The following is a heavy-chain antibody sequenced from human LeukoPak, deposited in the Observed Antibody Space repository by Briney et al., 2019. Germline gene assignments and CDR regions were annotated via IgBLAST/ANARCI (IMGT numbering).Heavy chain of an antibody. Sequence: ASVTVSFKVSGYTLTQLSMHWVRQAPGEGVAWMGGFDPEDGETIYAHKFQGRVTETEHTPTDTAYMELSSLRLADTAVYYCATWGVTRKVVVINAFDYWGQGALGPVS. CDR3: ATWGVTRKVVVINAFDY. D-gene: IGHD3-22*01. CDR1: GYTLTQLS. J-gene: IGHJ4*02. V-gene: IGHV1-24*01. CDR2: FDPEDGET.